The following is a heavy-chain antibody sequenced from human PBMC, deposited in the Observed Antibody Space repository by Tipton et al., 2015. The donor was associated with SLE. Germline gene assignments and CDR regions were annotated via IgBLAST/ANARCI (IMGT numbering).Heavy chain of an antibody. CDR2: IYYSGST. CDR3: ARHEVGTRAPAS. CDR1: GGSISSHY. J-gene: IGHJ5*02. V-gene: IGHV4-59*11. D-gene: IGHD2-2*01. Sequence: TLSLTCTVSGGSISSHYWSWIRQPPGKGLEWIGYIYYSGSTNYNPSLKSRVTISVDTSKNQFSLKLSSVTAADTAVYYCARHEVGTRAPASWGQGTLVTVSS.